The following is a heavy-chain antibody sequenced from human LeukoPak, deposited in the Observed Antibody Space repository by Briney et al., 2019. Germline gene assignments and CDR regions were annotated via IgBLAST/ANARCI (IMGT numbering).Heavy chain of an antibody. CDR3: ARDPYYDYVWGSYSDYMDV. D-gene: IGHD3-16*01. J-gene: IGHJ6*03. CDR2: IYTTGST. V-gene: IGHV4-4*07. Sequence: ASETLSLTCTVSGGSITSYYWSWIRQPAGKGLEWIGRIYTTGSTYYNHFLKSRVTMAVDTSKNQFSLRLSSVTAADTAVYYCARDPYYDYVWGSYSDYMDVWGKGTTVTVSS. CDR1: GGSITSYY.